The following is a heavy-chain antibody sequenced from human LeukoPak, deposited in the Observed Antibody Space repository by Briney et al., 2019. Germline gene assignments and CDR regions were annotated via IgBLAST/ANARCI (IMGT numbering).Heavy chain of an antibody. CDR3: AKAGGRSVYGFDY. CDR1: GFTFSDYG. J-gene: IGHJ4*02. V-gene: IGHV3-30*02. CDR2: IRYDGTKK. D-gene: IGHD3-16*01. Sequence: GGSLRLSCVAAGFTFSDYGMHWVRQAPGKGLEWVAFIRYDGTKKYYADSVKGRFTISRDDSKNTVYLQMYSLRPEDTAVYYCAKAGGRSVYGFDYWAQGTLVTVFS.